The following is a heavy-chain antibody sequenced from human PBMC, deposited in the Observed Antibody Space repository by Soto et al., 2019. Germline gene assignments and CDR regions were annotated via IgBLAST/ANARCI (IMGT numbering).Heavy chain of an antibody. D-gene: IGHD3-16*02. J-gene: IGHJ5*02. CDR2: ISYDGSNK. CDR1: RFTFSSYG. CDR3: AKDLRYPPDWFDP. Sequence: AGSLRLSCAASRFTFSSYGMHWVRQALGKGLEWVAVISYDGSNKYYADSVKGRFTISRDNSKNTLYLQMNSLRAEDTAVYYCAKDLRYPPDWFDPWGQGTLVTVSS. V-gene: IGHV3-30*18.